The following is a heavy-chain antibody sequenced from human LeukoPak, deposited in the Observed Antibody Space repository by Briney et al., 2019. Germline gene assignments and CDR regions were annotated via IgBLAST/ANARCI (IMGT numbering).Heavy chain of an antibody. CDR2: IYYSGST. D-gene: IGHD1-26*01. Sequence: SETLSLTCTVSGGSISSSSYYWGWIRQPPGKGLEWIGSIYYSGSTYYNPSLESRVTISVDTSKNQFSLKLSSATAADTAVYYCARTSTEWELPHSDAFDIWGQGTMVTVSS. CDR1: GGSISSSSYY. J-gene: IGHJ3*02. V-gene: IGHV4-39*07. CDR3: ARTSTEWELPHSDAFDI.